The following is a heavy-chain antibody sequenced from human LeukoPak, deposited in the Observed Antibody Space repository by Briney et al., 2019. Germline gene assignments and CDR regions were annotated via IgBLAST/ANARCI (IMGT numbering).Heavy chain of an antibody. J-gene: IGHJ4*02. D-gene: IGHD6-19*01. CDR2: ISGSGGDT. CDR1: GFTFSGYA. V-gene: IGHV3-23*01. Sequence: GGSLRLSCAASGFTFSGYAIYWVRQAPGKGLEWVSGISGSGGDTYFADSVKGRFTISRDNSKNTVFLQMDSLRAEDTAVYYCAKTTAGYSSGRYPGWPVDYWGQGTLVTVSS. CDR3: AKTTAGYSSGRYPGWPVDY.